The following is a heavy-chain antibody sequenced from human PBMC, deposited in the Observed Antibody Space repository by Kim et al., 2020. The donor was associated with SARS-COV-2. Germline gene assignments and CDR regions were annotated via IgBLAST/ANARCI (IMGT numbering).Heavy chain of an antibody. V-gene: IGHV3-11*01. D-gene: IGHD3-3*01. Sequence: GGSLRLSCAASGFTFSDYYMSWIRQAPGKGLEWVSYISSSGSTIYYADSVKGRFTISRDNAKNSLYLQMNSLRAEYTAVYYCARDGKSYYDFWSGYEWRSSYYYGMDVWGRGTTVTVSS. CDR1: GFTFSDYY. CDR3: ARDGKSYYDFWSGYEWRSSYYYGMDV. J-gene: IGHJ6*02. CDR2: ISSSGSTI.